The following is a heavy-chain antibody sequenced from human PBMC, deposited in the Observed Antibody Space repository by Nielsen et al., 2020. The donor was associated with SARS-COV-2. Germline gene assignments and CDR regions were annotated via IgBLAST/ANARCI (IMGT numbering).Heavy chain of an antibody. V-gene: IGHV1-46*01. CDR2: INPSGGST. J-gene: IGHJ4*02. D-gene: IGHD3-9*01. CDR3: ARAYDILTGWNY. Sequence: WVRQAPGQGLEWMGIINPSGGSTSYAQKFQGRVTMTRDTSTSTAYMELRSLRSDDTAVYYCARAYDILTGWNYWGQGTLVTVSS.